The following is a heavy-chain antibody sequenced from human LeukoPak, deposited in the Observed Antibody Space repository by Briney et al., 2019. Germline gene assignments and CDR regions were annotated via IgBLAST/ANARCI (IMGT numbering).Heavy chain of an antibody. D-gene: IGHD2-21*02. CDR1: GFTFSSYG. Sequence: GGSLRLSCAASGFTFSSYGMSWVRQAPGKGLEWVSAISGSGGSTYYADSVKGRFTISRDNSKNTLYLQMNSLRAEDTAVYYCAKDNAAYCGGDCFFDYWGQGTLVTVSS. J-gene: IGHJ4*02. CDR2: ISGSGGST. V-gene: IGHV3-23*01. CDR3: AKDNAAYCGGDCFFDY.